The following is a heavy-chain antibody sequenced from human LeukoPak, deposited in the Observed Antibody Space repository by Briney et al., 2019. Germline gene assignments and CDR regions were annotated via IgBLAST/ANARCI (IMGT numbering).Heavy chain of an antibody. Sequence: GGSLRLSCSASGFTFGNYGMICVRQAPGKALEWVSAISRSGGSTYYADSVTGRFTISKDNSKNTLYLQMNSLRAEDTAVYYCAKVTSHDYVWGSYGEPLSRLYYFDYWGQGTLVTVSS. V-gene: IGHV3-23*01. J-gene: IGHJ4*02. CDR2: ISRSGGST. D-gene: IGHD3-16*01. CDR1: GFTFGNYG. CDR3: AKVTSHDYVWGSYGEPLSRLYYFDY.